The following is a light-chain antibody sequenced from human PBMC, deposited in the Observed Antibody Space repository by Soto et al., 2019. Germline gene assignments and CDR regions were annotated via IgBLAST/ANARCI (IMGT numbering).Light chain of an antibody. CDR3: QQYGTSPRT. J-gene: IGKJ1*01. V-gene: IGKV3-20*01. CDR1: QSVSINY. Sequence: EIVLTQSPGTLSLSPVETATLSCRASQSVSINYLAWYQQKPGQAPRLLIYGASGRATGIPDRFSGSESGTDFTLTISRLEAEDSAVYYCQQYGTSPRTFGQGTTVDIK. CDR2: GAS.